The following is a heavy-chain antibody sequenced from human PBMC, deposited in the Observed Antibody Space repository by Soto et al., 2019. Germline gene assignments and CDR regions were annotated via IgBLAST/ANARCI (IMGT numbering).Heavy chain of an antibody. V-gene: IGHV5-51*01. Sequence: GESLKISCKDSGYSFTSYWIGWVRQMPGKGLEWMGIIYPGDSDTRYSPSFQGQVTISADKSISTAYLQWSSLKASDTAMYYCARRSVLATXYYYMDVWGKGTTVTVSS. CDR3: ARRSVLATXYYYMDV. CDR1: GYSFTSYW. CDR2: IYPGDSDT. J-gene: IGHJ6*03. D-gene: IGHD3-3*02.